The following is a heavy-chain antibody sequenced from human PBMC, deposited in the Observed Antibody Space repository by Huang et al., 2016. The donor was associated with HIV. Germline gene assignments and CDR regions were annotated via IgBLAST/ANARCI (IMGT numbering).Heavy chain of an antibody. CDR3: ARGDYYDSSGYHPGYFDY. CDR1: GFILRNYG. J-gene: IGHJ4*02. CDR2: ISNDGMKK. D-gene: IGHD3-22*01. V-gene: IGHV3-33*04. Sequence: VRLIESGGGVVQPGKSLRLSCATSGFILRNYGMHWVRQAPGKGLKWVAFISNDGMKKNYADSVRGRFTVGRDNGNNTLFLQMRSLGVDDTAVYYCARGDYYDSSGYHPGYFDYWGQGILVTVSS.